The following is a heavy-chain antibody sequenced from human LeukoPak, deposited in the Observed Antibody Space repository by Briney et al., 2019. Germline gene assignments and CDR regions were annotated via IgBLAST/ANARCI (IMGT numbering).Heavy chain of an antibody. CDR1: GGSISSSNYY. Sequence: SETLSLTCTVSGGSISSSNYYWGWIRQPPSKGLEWIGSMYYSGSIFYNPSLKSRVTISINTSKNQFSLKASSVTAADTAVYYCARTRVPGSYSPKGPFDYWGQGTLVTVSS. V-gene: IGHV4-39*07. J-gene: IGHJ4*02. CDR3: ARTRVPGSYSPKGPFDY. D-gene: IGHD1-26*01. CDR2: MYYSGSI.